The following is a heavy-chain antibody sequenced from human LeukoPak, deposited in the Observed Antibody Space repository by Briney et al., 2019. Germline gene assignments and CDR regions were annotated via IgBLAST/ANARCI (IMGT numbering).Heavy chain of an antibody. J-gene: IGHJ6*03. Sequence: GGSLRLSCAVSGFTFDDYGMSWVRQAPGKGLEWVSGINWNGDSTNYADSVKGRFTISRDNAKNSLYLQMNSLRAEDTALYYCARGGHYSSSFSHYYYHMDVWGKGTTVTVSS. D-gene: IGHD6-6*01. V-gene: IGHV3-20*04. CDR1: GFTFDDYG. CDR2: INWNGDST. CDR3: ARGGHYSSSFSHYYYHMDV.